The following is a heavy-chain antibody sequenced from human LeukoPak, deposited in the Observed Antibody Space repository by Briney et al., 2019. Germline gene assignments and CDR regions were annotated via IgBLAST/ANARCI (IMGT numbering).Heavy chain of an antibody. V-gene: IGHV3-74*01. CDR1: GFTFSSYW. J-gene: IGHJ4*02. CDR3: ANLKRALADTAMVFDY. Sequence: PGGSLRLSCAASGFTFSSYWMHWVRQAPGKGLVWVSRINSDGSSTSYADSVKGRFTISRDNSKNTLYLQMNSLRAEDTAVYYCANLKRALADTAMVFDYWGQGTLVTVSS. CDR2: INSDGSST. D-gene: IGHD5-18*01.